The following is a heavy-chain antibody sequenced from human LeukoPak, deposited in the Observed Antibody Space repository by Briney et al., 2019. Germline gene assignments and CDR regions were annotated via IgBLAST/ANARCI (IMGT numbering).Heavy chain of an antibody. CDR2: INPNSGGT. CDR1: GYTFTGYY. D-gene: IGHD2-2*01. Sequence: ASVKVSCKASGYTFTGYYMHWVRQAPGQGLEWMGWINPNSGGTNYAQKFQGRVTMTRDTSISTAYMELSRLRSDDTAVYYCARDVGEYCSSVSCYASDYWGQGTLLTVSS. CDR3: ARDVGEYCSSVSCYASDY. J-gene: IGHJ4*02. V-gene: IGHV1-2*02.